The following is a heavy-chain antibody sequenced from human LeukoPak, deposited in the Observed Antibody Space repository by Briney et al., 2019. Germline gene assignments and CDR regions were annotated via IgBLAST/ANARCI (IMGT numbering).Heavy chain of an antibody. D-gene: IGHD3-3*01. V-gene: IGHV4-34*01. J-gene: IGHJ4*02. CDR2: INHSGST. Sequence: SETLSLTCAVYGGAFSGYYWSWIRQPPGKGLEWIGEINHSGSTNYNPSLKSRVTISVDTSKNHSSLKLSSVPAADTAVYYCARGRLRFLEWLLDRGQGTLVTVSS. CDR3: ARGRLRFLEWLLD. CDR1: GGAFSGYY.